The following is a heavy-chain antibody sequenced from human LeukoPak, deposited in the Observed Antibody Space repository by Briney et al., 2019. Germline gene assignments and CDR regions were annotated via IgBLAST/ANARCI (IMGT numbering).Heavy chain of an antibody. D-gene: IGHD3-16*01. CDR2: ISGSGGST. J-gene: IGHJ5*02. Sequence: GGSLRLSCAASGFTFSSYAMSWVRQAPGKGLEWVSAISGSGGSTYYADSVKGRFTISRDNSKNTLYLQMNSLRAEDTAVYYCAKDRVVITFGAPNWFDPWGQGTLVTVSS. V-gene: IGHV3-23*01. CDR1: GFTFSSYA. CDR3: AKDRVVITFGAPNWFDP.